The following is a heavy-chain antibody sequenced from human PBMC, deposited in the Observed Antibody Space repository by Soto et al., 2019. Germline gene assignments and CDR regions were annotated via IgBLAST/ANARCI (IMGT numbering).Heavy chain of an antibody. CDR3: ARGGIDSSGYYYANIDY. D-gene: IGHD3-22*01. CDR1: GGSISSGDYY. CDR2: IYYSGST. Sequence: SETLXLTCTVSGGSISSGDYYWSWIRQPPGKGLEWIGYIYYSGSTYYNPSLKSRVTISVDTSKNQFSLKLSSVTAADTAVYYCARGGIDSSGYYYANIDYWGQGTLVTVSS. V-gene: IGHV4-30-4*01. J-gene: IGHJ4*02.